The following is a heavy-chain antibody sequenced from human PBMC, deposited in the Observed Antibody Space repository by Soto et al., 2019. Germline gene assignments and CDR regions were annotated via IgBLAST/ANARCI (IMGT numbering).Heavy chain of an antibody. CDR3: VGQPLIAVAGTDY. V-gene: IGHV3-48*04. CDR1: GFTFSSYA. J-gene: IGHJ4*02. D-gene: IGHD6-19*01. Sequence: PGGSLRLSCAASGFTFSSYAMSWVRQAPGKGLEWVSYISSSGSTIYYADSVKGRFTISRDNAKNSLYLQMNSLRAEDTAVYYCVGQPLIAVAGTDYWGQGTLVTVSS. CDR2: ISSSGSTI.